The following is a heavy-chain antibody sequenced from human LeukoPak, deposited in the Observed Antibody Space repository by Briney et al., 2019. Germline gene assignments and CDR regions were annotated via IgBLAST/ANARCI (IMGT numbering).Heavy chain of an antibody. CDR2: IYPGDSDT. J-gene: IGHJ4*02. D-gene: IGHD6-19*01. CDR3: AKHSSSAWSPIDY. CDR1: GYSFTNYW. Sequence: PGESLQISCKGSGYSFTNYWIGWVRQLPGKGLEWMGIIYPGDSDTTYSPSFQGQVTISADKSISTAYLQWSSLKASDTAMYYCAKHSSSAWSPIDYWGQGTLVTVSS. V-gene: IGHV5-51*01.